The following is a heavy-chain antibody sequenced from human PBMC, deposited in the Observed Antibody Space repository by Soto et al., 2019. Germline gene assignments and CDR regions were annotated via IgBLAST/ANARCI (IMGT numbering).Heavy chain of an antibody. V-gene: IGHV4-39*01. Sequence: SETLSLTCTVSGGSISSSSYYWGWIRQPPGKGLEWIGSIYYSGSTYYNPSLKSRVTISVDTSKNQFSLKLSSVTAADTAVYYCARHVYDSSGYYFDYWGQEPWSPSPQ. CDR2: IYYSGST. J-gene: IGHJ4*01. CDR1: GGSISSSSYY. D-gene: IGHD3-22*01. CDR3: ARHVYDSSGYYFDY.